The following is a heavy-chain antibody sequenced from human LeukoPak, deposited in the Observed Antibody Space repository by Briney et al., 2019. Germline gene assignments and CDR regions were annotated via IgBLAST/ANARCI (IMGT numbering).Heavy chain of an antibody. Sequence: SGRSLRLSCAASGFTFDDYAMHWVPQAPGKGLEWVSGISWNSGSIGYADSVKGRFTISRENAKNSLYLQMNSLRAEDTALYYCAKANRYRGAMVRSTFDYWGQGTLVTVSS. J-gene: IGHJ4*02. D-gene: IGHD5-18*01. CDR3: AKANRYRGAMVRSTFDY. CDR2: ISWNSGSI. V-gene: IGHV3-9*01. CDR1: GFTFDDYA.